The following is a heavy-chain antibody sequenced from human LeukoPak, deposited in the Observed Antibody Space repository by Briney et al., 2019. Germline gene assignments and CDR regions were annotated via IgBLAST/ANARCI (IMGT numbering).Heavy chain of an antibody. Sequence: GGSLRLSCAASGFTFSSYSMCWVRQAPGKGPEWVSGIKESGDITYYADSVKGRFTISRDNSKNTLYLQMNSPRAEDTAKYYCAKYCSGATCSGYWGQGTLVTVSS. D-gene: IGHD2-15*01. CDR2: IKESGDIT. V-gene: IGHV3-23*01. CDR1: GFTFSSYS. CDR3: AKYCSGATCSGY. J-gene: IGHJ4*02.